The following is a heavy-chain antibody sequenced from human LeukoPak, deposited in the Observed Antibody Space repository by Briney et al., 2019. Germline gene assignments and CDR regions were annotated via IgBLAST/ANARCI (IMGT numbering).Heavy chain of an antibody. V-gene: IGHV3-53*01. D-gene: IGHD3-22*01. Sequence: GGSLRLSCAASGFTVSSNYMSWVRQAPGKGLEWVSVIYSGGSTYYADSVKGRFTISRDNAKNSLYLQMNSLRAEDTAVYYCARVVRLNMIFFDPWGQGTLVTASS. CDR3: ARVVRLNMIFFDP. J-gene: IGHJ5*02. CDR1: GFTVSSNY. CDR2: IYSGGST.